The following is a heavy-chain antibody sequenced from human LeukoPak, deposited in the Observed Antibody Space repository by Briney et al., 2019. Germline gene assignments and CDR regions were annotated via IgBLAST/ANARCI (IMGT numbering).Heavy chain of an antibody. CDR1: GFTFSSYE. V-gene: IGHV3-33*08. CDR3: VRAPPGTITGYHFDY. D-gene: IGHD3-9*01. J-gene: IGHJ4*02. CDR2: IWSDGSRE. Sequence: GGSLRLSCAASGFTFSSYEMNWVRQAPGKGLEWVALIWSDGSREYYVDSVRGRFTISRDNSKNMVYLQMNSLTAEDTAVYYCVRAPPGTITGYHFDYWGRGTLVTVPS.